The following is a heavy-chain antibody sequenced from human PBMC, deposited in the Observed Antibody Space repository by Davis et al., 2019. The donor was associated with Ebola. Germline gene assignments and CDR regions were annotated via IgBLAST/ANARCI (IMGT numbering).Heavy chain of an antibody. CDR1: GGSISSSSYY. CDR2: IYYSGST. V-gene: IGHV4-39*07. Sequence: PSETLSLTCTVSGGSISSSSYYWGWIRQPPGKGLEWIGSIYYSGSTYYNPSLKSRVTISVDTSKNQFSLKLSSVTAADTAVYYCARDPRDYDILTGYWPWGQGTLVTVSS. CDR3: ARDPRDYDILTGYWP. J-gene: IGHJ5*02. D-gene: IGHD3-9*01.